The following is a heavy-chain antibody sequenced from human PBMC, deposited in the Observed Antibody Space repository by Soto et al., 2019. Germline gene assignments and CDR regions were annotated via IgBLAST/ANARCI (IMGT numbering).Heavy chain of an antibody. D-gene: IGHD2-21*02. CDR2: IYWDDDM. CDR1: GFSLSSSGVG. V-gene: IGHV2-5*02. CDR3: ARGTGGGNSCDFDY. J-gene: IGHJ4*02. Sequence: SGPTLVNPTQTLTLTCSFSGFSLSSSGVGVGWIRQPPGKALEWLALIYWDDDMRYSPSLKRRLTITKDTSKNQVVLTLTDMDPVDTATYYGARGTGGGNSCDFDYWGQGXLVTVSS.